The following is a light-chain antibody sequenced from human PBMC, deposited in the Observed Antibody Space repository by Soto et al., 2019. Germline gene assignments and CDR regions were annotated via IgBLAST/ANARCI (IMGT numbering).Light chain of an antibody. Sequence: EIVLTQSPGTLSLSPGERATLSCRASQSVSSSYLAWYQQKPGQAPRLLIYGASCRATGIPDRFSGSGSGTDFTLTISRLEPEDFAVYYCHQYGGSPRTLGQGTKVDIK. V-gene: IGKV3-20*01. CDR3: HQYGGSPRT. J-gene: IGKJ1*01. CDR2: GAS. CDR1: QSVSSSY.